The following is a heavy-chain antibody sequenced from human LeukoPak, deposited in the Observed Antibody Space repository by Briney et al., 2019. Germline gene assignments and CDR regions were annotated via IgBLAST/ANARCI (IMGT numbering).Heavy chain of an antibody. V-gene: IGHV5-51*01. CDR3: ARPRNPYSDAYLYFNY. CDR1: GYSFTSYW. Sequence: GESLKISCKGSGYSFTSYWIGWVRQKPGKGLEWMGIIYPGDSDTRYSPSFQGQVTISADKSISTAYLQWSSLKASDTAIYYCARPRNPYSDAYLYFNYWGQGTLVTVSS. J-gene: IGHJ4*02. D-gene: IGHD5-18*01. CDR2: IYPGDSDT.